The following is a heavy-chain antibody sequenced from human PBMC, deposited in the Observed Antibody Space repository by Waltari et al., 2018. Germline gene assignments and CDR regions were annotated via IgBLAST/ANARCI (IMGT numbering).Heavy chain of an antibody. J-gene: IGHJ4*02. CDR3: ASLDTSGFYSRIFDH. Sequence: EAQLVESGGGLVKPGRSLRLSGADSGFTFRPPRLPWLRQAPGKGLEWVSSISGNTYYKFYADTVRGRFTISRDNAKNSFYLQMNGLGAEDTAVYFCASLDTSGFYSRIFDHWGQGAVVTVSS. CDR2: ISGNTYYK. CDR1: GFTFRPPR. V-gene: IGHV3-21*06. D-gene: IGHD3-3*01.